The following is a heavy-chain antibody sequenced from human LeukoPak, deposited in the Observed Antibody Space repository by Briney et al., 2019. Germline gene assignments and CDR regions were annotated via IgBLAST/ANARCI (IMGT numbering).Heavy chain of an antibody. CDR1: GGSFSGYY. CDR2: INHSGST. D-gene: IGHD3-22*01. V-gene: IGHV4-34*01. Sequence: SETLSLTCAVYGGSFSGYYWSWIRQPPGKGLEWIGEINHSGSTNYNPSLKSRVTISVDTSKNQFSLKLSSVTAVDTAVYYCARGSDLYYYDSSGQYDYWGQGTLVTVSS. CDR3: ARGSDLYYYDSSGQYDY. J-gene: IGHJ4*02.